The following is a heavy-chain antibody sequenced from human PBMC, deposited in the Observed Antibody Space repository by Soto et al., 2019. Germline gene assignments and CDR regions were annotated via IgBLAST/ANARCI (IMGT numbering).Heavy chain of an antibody. V-gene: IGHV4-30-4*01. CDR1: GGSISSGDYY. Sequence: SETLSLTCTVSGGSISSGDYYWSWIRQPPGKGLEWIGYIYYSGSTYYNPSLKSRVTISVDTSKNQFSLKLSSVTAADTAVYYCARAEVVTAWFDPWGQGTLVTVSS. D-gene: IGHD3-16*02. CDR2: IYYSGST. CDR3: ARAEVVTAWFDP. J-gene: IGHJ5*02.